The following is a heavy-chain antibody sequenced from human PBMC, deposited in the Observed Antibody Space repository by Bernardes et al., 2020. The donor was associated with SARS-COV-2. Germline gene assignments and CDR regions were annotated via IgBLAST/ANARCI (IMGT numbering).Heavy chain of an antibody. D-gene: IGHD3-9*01. CDR3: ATDQRYYDILTGRTYYYGMDG. Sequence: ASVKVSCKVSGYTLTELSMHWVRQAPGKGLEWMGGFDPEDGETIYAQKFQGRVTMTEDTSTDTAYMELSSLRSEDTAVYYCATDQRYYDILTGRTYYYGMDGWGQGTTVTVSS. CDR2: FDPEDGET. CDR1: GYTLTELS. J-gene: IGHJ6*02. V-gene: IGHV1-24*01.